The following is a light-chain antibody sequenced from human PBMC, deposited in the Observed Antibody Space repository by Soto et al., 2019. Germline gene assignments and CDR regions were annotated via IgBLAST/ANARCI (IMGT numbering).Light chain of an antibody. CDR3: QQAKSFPFT. J-gene: IGKJ4*01. CDR2: GES. Sequence: DIQMTQSPSSVSASVGDRVTITCRASQGVSAWLAWYQQKPGKAPKLLIYGESSLQSGVTSRFSGSGSGTNITHPITSLQRKDFTTYFCQQAKSFPFTFGGGTKVEI. CDR1: QGVSAW. V-gene: IGKV1-12*02.